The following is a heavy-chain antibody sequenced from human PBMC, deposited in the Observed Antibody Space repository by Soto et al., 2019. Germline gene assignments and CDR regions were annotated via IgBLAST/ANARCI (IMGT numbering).Heavy chain of an antibody. CDR3: AKTIAAGSPYYYGMDV. J-gene: IGHJ6*02. CDR1: EFTFSDYG. D-gene: IGHD6-13*01. V-gene: IGHV3-30*18. Sequence: QAGGSLRLSCAASEFTFSDYGMHWVRQAPGKGLEWVALISYDGSHKYYADSVKGRFTISRDSYKNTLYLQMNSLRGEDTAVYYCAKTIAAGSPYYYGMDVWGQGTTVTVSS. CDR2: ISYDGSHK.